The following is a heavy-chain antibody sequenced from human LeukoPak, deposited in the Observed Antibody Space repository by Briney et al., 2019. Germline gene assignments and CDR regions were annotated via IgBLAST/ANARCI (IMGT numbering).Heavy chain of an antibody. Sequence: SQTLSLTCTVSGGSISSGSYYWSWIRQPAGKGLEWIGRIYTSGSTNYNPSLKSRVTISVDTSKNQFSLKLSSVTAADTAVYYCARDFPLWFGESLQGYYYGMDVWGQGTTVTVSS. V-gene: IGHV4-61*02. J-gene: IGHJ6*02. CDR2: IYTSGST. CDR1: GGSISSGSYY. CDR3: ARDFPLWFGESLQGYYYGMDV. D-gene: IGHD3-10*01.